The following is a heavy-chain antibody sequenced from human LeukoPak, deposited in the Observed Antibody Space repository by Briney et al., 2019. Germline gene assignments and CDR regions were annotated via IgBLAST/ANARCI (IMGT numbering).Heavy chain of an antibody. V-gene: IGHV1-18*01. CDR1: GYTFTSYG. D-gene: IGHD5-18*01. CDR2: ISAYNGNT. Sequence: ASVKVSCKASGYTFTSYGISWVRQAPGQGLEWMGWISAYNGNTNYAQKLQGRVTMTTDTSTSTAYMELRSLRSDDTAVYYCARDWEGYSYGYVNAFDIWGQGTMVTVSS. CDR3: ARDWEGYSYGYVNAFDI. J-gene: IGHJ3*02.